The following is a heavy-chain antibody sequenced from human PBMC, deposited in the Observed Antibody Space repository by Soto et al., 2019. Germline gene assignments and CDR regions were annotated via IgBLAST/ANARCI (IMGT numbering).Heavy chain of an antibody. CDR1: GYTFTGYY. CDR3: ARDRGYSTDF. CDR2: ISPGSGVT. D-gene: IGHD5-12*01. Sequence: AASVKVSCKASGYTFTGYYIHWVRQAPGQGLEWMGWISPGSGVTHYAQKFEGSVTMTRDTSISTVYMELSRLSSDDTAVYYCARDRGYSTDFWGQGTLVTVSS. J-gene: IGHJ4*02. V-gene: IGHV1-2*04.